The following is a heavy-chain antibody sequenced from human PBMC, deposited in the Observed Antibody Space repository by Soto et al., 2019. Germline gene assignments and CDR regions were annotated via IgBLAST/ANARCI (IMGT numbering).Heavy chain of an antibody. J-gene: IGHJ1*01. Sequence: EVQLLESGGGMVQPGGSLRLSCAASGFTFSSYAMSWVRQAPGKGLEWVSAISGSGGSTYYADSVKGRFTISRDNSKNTLYLQMNSLRAEDTAVYYCAKVLNYVGYFQHWGQGTLVTVSS. CDR3: AKVLNYVGYFQH. D-gene: IGHD1-7*01. V-gene: IGHV3-23*01. CDR1: GFTFSSYA. CDR2: ISGSGGST.